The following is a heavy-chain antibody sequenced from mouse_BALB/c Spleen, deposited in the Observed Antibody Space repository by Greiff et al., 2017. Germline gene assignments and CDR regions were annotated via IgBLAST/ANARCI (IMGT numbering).Heavy chain of an antibody. CDR1: GYAFSSYW. D-gene: IGHD5-5*01. V-gene: IGHV1-80*01. CDR3: ARRLPLDY. J-gene: IGHJ2*01. Sequence: VQLQESGAELVRPGSSVKISCKASGYAFSSYWMNWVKQRPGQGLEWIGQIYPGDGDTNYNGKFKGKATLTADKSSSTAYMQLSSLTSEDSAVYFCARRLPLDYWGQGTTLTVSS. CDR2: IYPGDGDT.